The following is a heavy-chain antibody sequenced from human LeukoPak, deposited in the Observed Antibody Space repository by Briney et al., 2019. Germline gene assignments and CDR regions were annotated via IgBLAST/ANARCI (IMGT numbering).Heavy chain of an antibody. CDR1: GGPFSGYY. D-gene: IGHD2/OR15-2a*01. V-gene: IGHV4-34*01. CDR3: ARGGYFALGD. J-gene: IGHJ4*02. Sequence: SETLSLTCAVYGGPFSGYYWSWIRQPPGKGLEWIGEINHSGSTNYNPSFKSRVTISVDTSKNQFSLKLSSVTAADTAVYYCARGGYFALGDWGQGTLVTVSS. CDR2: INHSGST.